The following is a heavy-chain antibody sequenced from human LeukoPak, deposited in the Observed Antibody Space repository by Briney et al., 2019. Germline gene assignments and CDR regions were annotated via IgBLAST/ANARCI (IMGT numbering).Heavy chain of an antibody. CDR3: TRDHLAADGSDAFDI. J-gene: IGHJ3*02. CDR2: ISPYNDNT. D-gene: IGHD6-13*01. V-gene: IGHV1-18*01. CDR1: GYTFTSYD. Sequence: GASVKVSCKASGYTFTSYDINWVRQAPGQGLEWMGWISPYNDNTKYAQKFQGRVTMTTDTSTTTAYMDLRSLRSDDTAVYYCTRDHLAADGSDAFDIWGQGTMVTVSS.